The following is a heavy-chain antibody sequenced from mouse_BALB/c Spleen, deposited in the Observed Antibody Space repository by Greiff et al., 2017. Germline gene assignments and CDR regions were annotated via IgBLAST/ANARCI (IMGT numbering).Heavy chain of an antibody. Sequence: EVQLQQSGAELVKPGASVKLSCTASGFNIKDTYMHWVKQRPEQGLEWIGRIDPANGNTKYDPKFQGKATITADTSSNTAYLQLSSLTSEDTAVYYCARRVITTSAMDYWGQGTSVTVSS. CDR2: IDPANGNT. V-gene: IGHV14-3*02. J-gene: IGHJ4*01. D-gene: IGHD2-4*01. CDR1: GFNIKDTY. CDR3: ARRVITTSAMDY.